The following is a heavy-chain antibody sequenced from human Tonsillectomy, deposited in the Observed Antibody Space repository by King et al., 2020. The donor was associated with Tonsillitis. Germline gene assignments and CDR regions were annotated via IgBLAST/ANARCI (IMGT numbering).Heavy chain of an antibody. CDR2: ISADNGNT. V-gene: IGHV1-18*01. CDR1: GYTFTSYG. CDR3: ARDVGGELPFDY. D-gene: IGHD1-26*01. J-gene: IGHJ4*02. Sequence: HLVQSGAEVKKPGASVKVSCKASGYTFTSYGISWVLQAPGQGLEWIGWISADNGNTKFAQKLQGRVTMTTDTSTSTAYMELRSLRSDDTAVYYCARDVGGELPFDYWGQGTLVTVSS.